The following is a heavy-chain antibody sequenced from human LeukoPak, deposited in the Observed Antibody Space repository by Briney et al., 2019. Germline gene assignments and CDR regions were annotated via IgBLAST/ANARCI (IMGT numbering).Heavy chain of an antibody. CDR3: AREGTD. Sequence: ASVKVSCKVSGYTLTELSMHWVRQAPGQGLEWMGIINPSGGSTSYAQKFQGRVTMTRDMSTSTVYMELSSLRSEDTAVYYCAREGTDWGQGTLVTVSS. CDR1: GYTLTELS. V-gene: IGHV1-46*01. J-gene: IGHJ4*02. CDR2: INPSGGST. D-gene: IGHD3-10*01.